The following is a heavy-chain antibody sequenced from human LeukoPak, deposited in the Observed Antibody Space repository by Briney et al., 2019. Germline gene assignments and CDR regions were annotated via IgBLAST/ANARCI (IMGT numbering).Heavy chain of an antibody. D-gene: IGHD6-19*01. CDR1: GGSISSGSYY. Sequence: SQTLSLTCTVSGGSISSGSYYWSWIRQPAGKGLEWIGRIYTSGSTNYNPSLKSRVTISVDTSKNQFSLKLSSVTAADTAVYYCARESSGWAHYCYYYMDVWGKGTTVTVSS. CDR3: ARESSGWAHYCYYYMDV. J-gene: IGHJ6*03. CDR2: IYTSGST. V-gene: IGHV4-61*02.